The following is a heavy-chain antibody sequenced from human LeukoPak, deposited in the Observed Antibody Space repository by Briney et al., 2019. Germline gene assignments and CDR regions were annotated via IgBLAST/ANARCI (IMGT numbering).Heavy chain of an antibody. D-gene: IGHD3-3*01. Sequence: ASVKVSCKASGYTFTGYYMHWVRQAPGQGLEWMGWINPNSGGTNYAQKFQGRVTMTRDTSISTAYMELSRLRSDDTAVYYCARDSPDFWSGYYSYAFDIWGQGTMVTVSS. CDR1: GYTFTGYY. J-gene: IGHJ3*02. CDR2: INPNSGGT. V-gene: IGHV1-2*02. CDR3: ARDSPDFWSGYYSYAFDI.